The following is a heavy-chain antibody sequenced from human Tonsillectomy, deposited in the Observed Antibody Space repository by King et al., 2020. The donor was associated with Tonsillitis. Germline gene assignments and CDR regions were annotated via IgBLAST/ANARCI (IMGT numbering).Heavy chain of an antibody. CDR2: IYTSGST. J-gene: IGHJ4*02. D-gene: IGHD3-22*01. V-gene: IGHV4-61*02. CDR3: ARGHYYDSSSYGY. CDR1: GGSISSGSYY. Sequence: HVQLQESGPGLVKPSQTLSLTCTVSGGSISSGSYYWSWIGQPAGKGLEWIGRIYTSGSTNSNPSLKSRVTISGDTSKNKFSLKLSSLTAADTAVYYCARGHYYDSSSYGYWGQGTLVTVSS.